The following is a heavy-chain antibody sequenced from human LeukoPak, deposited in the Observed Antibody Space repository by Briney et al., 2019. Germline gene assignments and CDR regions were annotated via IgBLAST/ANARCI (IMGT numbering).Heavy chain of an antibody. CDR1: GFTFSTYS. Sequence: PGGSQTLACAASGFTFSTYSMNWVRQAPGKGLEWLSYISSGSSTIYYADSVKGRFTISRDNARNSLYLQMNGLRAEDTAVYYCARVTVGATADYFDYWGQGTLVTVSS. CDR2: ISSGSSTI. CDR3: ARVTVGATADYFDY. V-gene: IGHV3-48*01. J-gene: IGHJ4*02. D-gene: IGHD1-26*01.